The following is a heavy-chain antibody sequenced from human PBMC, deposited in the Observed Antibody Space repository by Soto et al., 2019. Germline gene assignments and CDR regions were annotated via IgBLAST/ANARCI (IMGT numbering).Heavy chain of an antibody. CDR1: GGSISSGGYS. V-gene: IGHV4-30-2*01. J-gene: IGHJ4*02. CDR3: ARDGGNDRYYFDY. D-gene: IGHD2-15*01. Sequence: QLQLQESGSGLVKPSQTLSLTCAVSGGSISSGGYSWSWIRQPPGKGLEWIGYIYHSGSTYYNPALRGRVTISVDRSKNQFSLKLSSVTAADTAVYYCARDGGNDRYYFDYWGQGTLVTVSS. CDR2: IYHSGST.